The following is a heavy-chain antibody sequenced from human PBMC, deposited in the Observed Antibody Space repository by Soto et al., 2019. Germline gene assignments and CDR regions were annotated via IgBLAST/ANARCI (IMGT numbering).Heavy chain of an antibody. Sequence: VKVSCKASGGTFSSYASSWVRQAPGQGLEWRGGIIPICGTANYAQKFQGRVTITADESTSTAYMELSSLRSEDTAVYYCASGRVRGMDFWGQGTTVTVSS. CDR3: ASGRVRGMDF. D-gene: IGHD1-26*01. V-gene: IGHV1-69*01. J-gene: IGHJ6*02. CDR2: IIPICGTA. CDR1: GGTFSSYA.